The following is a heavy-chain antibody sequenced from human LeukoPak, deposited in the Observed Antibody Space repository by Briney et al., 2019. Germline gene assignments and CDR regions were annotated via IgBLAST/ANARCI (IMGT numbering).Heavy chain of an antibody. CDR2: TYHRSKWYN. J-gene: IGHJ6*03. V-gene: IGHV6-1*01. CDR3: ARQSSGWYRDYYYYMDV. Sequence: SQTLSLTCAISGDSVSSNSAAWNWIRQSPSRGLEWLGRTYHRSKWYNDYAVSVKSRITINPDTSKNQFSLQLNSVTPEDTAVYYCARQSSGWYRDYYYYMDVWGKGTTVTVSS. D-gene: IGHD6-19*01. CDR1: GDSVSSNSAA.